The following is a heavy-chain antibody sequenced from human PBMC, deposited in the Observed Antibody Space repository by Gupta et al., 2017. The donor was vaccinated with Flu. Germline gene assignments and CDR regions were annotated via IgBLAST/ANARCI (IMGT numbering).Heavy chain of an antibody. J-gene: IGHJ4*02. D-gene: IGHD6-19*01. CDR2: IWYDGSNK. CDR1: GFTFSRYG. CDR3: ARESDSSGWYYRFAN. V-gene: IGHV3-33*01. Sequence: QVQLVESGGGVVQPGRSLRLSCEASGFTFSRYGMHWVRQAPGKGLEWGAVIWYDGSNKYYADSVKGRFTISRDNSKNTLYLQMNSLRAEDTAVYYCARESDSSGWYYRFANWGQGTLVTVSS.